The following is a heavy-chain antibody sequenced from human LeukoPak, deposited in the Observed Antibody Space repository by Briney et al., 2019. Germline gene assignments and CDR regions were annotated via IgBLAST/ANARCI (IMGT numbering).Heavy chain of an antibody. D-gene: IGHD2-2*01. CDR1: GFTFSSYD. CDR3: AKRGNPAVGHHYLDV. CDR2: ITLSGANT. J-gene: IGHJ6*03. Sequence: PRGSLRLSCAASGFTFSSYDMSWVRQAPGKGLEWVSSITLSGANTFYADSVMGRFTISRDNSKNTLYLQMNSLRAEDTAVYFCAKRGNPAVGHHYLDVWGKGTTVSVSS. V-gene: IGHV3-23*01.